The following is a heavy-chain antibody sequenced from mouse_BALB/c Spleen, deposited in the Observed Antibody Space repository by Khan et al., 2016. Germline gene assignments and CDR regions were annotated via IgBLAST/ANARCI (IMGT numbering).Heavy chain of an antibody. V-gene: IGHV14-4*02. D-gene: IGHD2-4*01. J-gene: IGHJ2*01. CDR2: IDTDTGDT. CDR1: GFNIKDYY. Sequence: VQLQQSGAELVRSGASVKLSCTASGFNIKDYYINRVKQRPEQGLEWIGWIDTDTGDTEYDPKFQGKVTMTADTSTNTAYLKLNSLTSEDTVDYYCDTVYYDSDSDYWGLGSTLTVSS. CDR3: DTVYYDSDSDY.